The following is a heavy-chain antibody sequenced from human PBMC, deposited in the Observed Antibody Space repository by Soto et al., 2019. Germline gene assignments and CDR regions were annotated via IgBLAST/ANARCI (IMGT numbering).Heavy chain of an antibody. V-gene: IGHV2-5*01. CDR2: IYWNDDK. J-gene: IGHJ4*02. Sequence: QITLKESGPTLVKPTQTLTLTCTFSGFSLSTSGVGVGWIRQPPGKALEWLALIYWNDDKRYSPSLKSRLTITKDTSKNQVVLTMTNMDPVHTATYYCAHQTTFGGVIALLDYWGQGTLVTVSS. D-gene: IGHD3-16*02. CDR1: GFSLSTSGVG. CDR3: AHQTTFGGVIALLDY.